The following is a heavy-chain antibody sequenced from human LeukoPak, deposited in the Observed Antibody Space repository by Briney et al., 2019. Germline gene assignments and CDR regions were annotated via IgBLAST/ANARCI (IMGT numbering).Heavy chain of an antibody. CDR1: GGSFSSHY. CDR3: ARLLSGDGLDYCNIDV. J-gene: IGHJ6*03. V-gene: IGHV4-4*07. Sequence: PSETLSLTCTVSGGSFSSHYWSWIRQPPGKGLEWIGRINNSGSTNYNPSLKSRVTMSVDTSKNQFSLKLSSVTAADTAVSYCARLLSGDGLDYCNIDVWGERTTVTISS. CDR2: INNSGST. D-gene: IGHD3-9*01.